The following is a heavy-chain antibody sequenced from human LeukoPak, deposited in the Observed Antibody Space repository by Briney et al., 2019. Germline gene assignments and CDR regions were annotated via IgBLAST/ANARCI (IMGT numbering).Heavy chain of an antibody. CDR1: GFTFSSYA. V-gene: IGHV3-23*01. D-gene: IGHD5-12*01. CDR2: LSGSGDST. CDR3: ATQKGRTVATE. Sequence: GGSLRLSCAASGFTFSSYAMSWIRQAPGKGLEWLSALSGSGDSTYYADSVKGRFIITRDNSKNTLSLQMNSLRADDTAIYYCATQKGRTVATEWGQGTLITVSS. J-gene: IGHJ4*02.